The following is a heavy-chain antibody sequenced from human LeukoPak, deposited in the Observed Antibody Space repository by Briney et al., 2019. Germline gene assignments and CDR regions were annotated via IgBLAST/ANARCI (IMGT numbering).Heavy chain of an antibody. D-gene: IGHD4-17*01. Sequence: PGGSLRLSCTAAGFTFSSYGMSWVRQAPGKGLEWVSGISGSISGSGETTYYADSLKGRFTISRDNSKNPLYLQMNSLRADDTAVYYCAKESSTVTSPFDSWGQGTLVTVSS. CDR1: GFTFSSYG. CDR2: ISGSISGSGETT. V-gene: IGHV3-23*01. CDR3: AKESSTVTSPFDS. J-gene: IGHJ4*02.